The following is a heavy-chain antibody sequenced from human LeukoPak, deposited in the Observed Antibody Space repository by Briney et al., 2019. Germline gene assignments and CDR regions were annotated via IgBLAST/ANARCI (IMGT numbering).Heavy chain of an antibody. J-gene: IGHJ4*02. Sequence: GGSLRLSCAASGFTFSSYGMHWVRQAPGKGLEWVAVIWYDGSNKYYADSVKGRFTIPRDNSKNTLYLQMNSLRAEDTAVYYCARGGVLLPLGYWGQGTLVTVSS. CDR1: GFTFSSYG. CDR3: ARGGVLLPLGY. CDR2: IWYDGSNK. V-gene: IGHV3-33*01. D-gene: IGHD3-10*01.